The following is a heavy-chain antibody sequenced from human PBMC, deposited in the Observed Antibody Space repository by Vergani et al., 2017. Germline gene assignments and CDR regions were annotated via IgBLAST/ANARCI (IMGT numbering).Heavy chain of an antibody. D-gene: IGHD3-3*01. CDR2: IYYSGST. CDR3: ACSISGYYGPGAFDI. CDR1: GGSISSYY. J-gene: IGHJ3*02. V-gene: IGHV4-59*01. Sequence: QVQLQESGPGLVKPSETLSLTCTVSGGSISSYYWSWIRQPPGKGLEWIGYIYYSGSTNYNPSLKSRVTISVETSKNQFSLKLSSVTAADTAVYYCACSISGYYGPGAFDIWGQGTMVTVSS.